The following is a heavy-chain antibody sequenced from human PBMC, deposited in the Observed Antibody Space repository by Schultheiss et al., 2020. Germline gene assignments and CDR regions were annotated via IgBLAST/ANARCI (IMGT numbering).Heavy chain of an antibody. V-gene: IGHV1-46*01. D-gene: IGHD1-7*01. CDR2: INPSGGST. CDR3: AREQATGANYYYYYGMDV. CDR1: GGTFSSYT. Sequence: ASVKVSCKASGGTFSSYTISWVRQAPGQGLEWMGIINPSGGSTSYAQKFQGRVTMTRDTSTSTVYMELSSLRSEDTAVYYCAREQATGANYYYYYGMDVWGKGTTVTVSS. J-gene: IGHJ6*04.